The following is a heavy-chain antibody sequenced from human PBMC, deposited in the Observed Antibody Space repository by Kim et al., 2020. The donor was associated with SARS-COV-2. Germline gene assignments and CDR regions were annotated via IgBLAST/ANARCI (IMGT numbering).Heavy chain of an antibody. Sequence: GGSLRLSCAASGLTFSSYWMTWVRQSPGKGLEWVANIKQDGSEKNYVDSVKGRFTISRDNAKNSLSLQMNSLRAEDTALYYCATQASPARRYYNCYGLDV. V-gene: IGHV3-7*01. J-gene: IGHJ6*01. CDR3: ATQASPARRYYNCYGLDV. CDR1: GLTFSSYW. CDR2: IKQDGSEK.